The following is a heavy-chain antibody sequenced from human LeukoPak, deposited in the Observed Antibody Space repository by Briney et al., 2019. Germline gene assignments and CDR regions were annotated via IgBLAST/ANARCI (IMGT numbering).Heavy chain of an antibody. CDR2: LYHSGST. CDR1: GGSISGSY. V-gene: IGHV4-59*01. CDR3: ARGIESYGDYGY. Sequence: QVQLQESGPGLVKPSETLSLTCTVSGGSISGSYWSWIRQPPGKGLEWIAYLYHSGSTNYNPSLKSRVTISIDTSKNQFSLKLSSLTAADTAIYYCARGIESYGDYGYWGQGILVTVSS. J-gene: IGHJ4*02. D-gene: IGHD4-17*01.